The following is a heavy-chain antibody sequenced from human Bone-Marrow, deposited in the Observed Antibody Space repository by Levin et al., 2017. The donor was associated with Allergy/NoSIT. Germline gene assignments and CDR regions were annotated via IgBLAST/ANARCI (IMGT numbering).Heavy chain of an antibody. J-gene: IGHJ3*01. V-gene: IGHV3-9*01. D-gene: IGHD4-23*01. CDR2: ITWNSRRI. CDR3: AKAKWELSSLDRFDV. Sequence: PGGSLRLSCTTAGFTFDDYALHWVRQAPGKGLEWLAGITWNSRRIDYAESVRGRFTISRDNAKNSLYLQMDSLRSEDTALYFCAKAKWELSSLDRFDVWSQGTMVTVSS. CDR1: GFTFDDYA.